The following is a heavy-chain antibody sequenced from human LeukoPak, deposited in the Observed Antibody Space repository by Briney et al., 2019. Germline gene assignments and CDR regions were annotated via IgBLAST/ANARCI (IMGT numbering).Heavy chain of an antibody. D-gene: IGHD3-16*01. Sequence: PGGSLRLSCAASGFTFSSYSMNWIRQAPGKGLEWVSSISSSSYIYYADSVKGRFTISRDNAKNSLYLQMNSLRAEDTAVYYCARDHTWGISALAYWGQGTLVTVSS. CDR3: ARDHTWGISALAY. CDR2: ISSSSYI. J-gene: IGHJ4*02. CDR1: GFTFSSYS. V-gene: IGHV3-21*01.